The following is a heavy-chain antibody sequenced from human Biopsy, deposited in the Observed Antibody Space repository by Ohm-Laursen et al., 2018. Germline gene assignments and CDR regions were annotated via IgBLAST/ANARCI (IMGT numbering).Heavy chain of an antibody. J-gene: IGHJ3*02. V-gene: IGHV4-59*01. Sequence: GTLSLTCSVSGGSMTGYEWSWIRLAPGKGLEWIGYIYYSGGTKYNPSLASRVTFSVDMSKSQFSLKLYSVTAADAAVYYCARVEAGTYDALDTWGQGTLVAVSA. D-gene: IGHD1-26*01. CDR3: ARVEAGTYDALDT. CDR2: IYYSGGT. CDR1: GGSMTGYE.